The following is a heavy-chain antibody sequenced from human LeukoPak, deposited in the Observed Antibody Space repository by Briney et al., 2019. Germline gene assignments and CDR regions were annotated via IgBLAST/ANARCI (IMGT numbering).Heavy chain of an antibody. CDR3: ASSVAGSDFDI. V-gene: IGHV1-2*04. CDR2: INPNSGVT. J-gene: IGHJ3*02. D-gene: IGHD6-19*01. CDR1: GYTFTGYY. Sequence: ASVKVSCKASGYTFTGYYMYWVRQAPGQGLEWMGWINPNSGVTKYAQKFQGWVTMTRDTSINTAYMELSRLKSDDTAVYYCASSVAGSDFDIWGQGTMVTVSS.